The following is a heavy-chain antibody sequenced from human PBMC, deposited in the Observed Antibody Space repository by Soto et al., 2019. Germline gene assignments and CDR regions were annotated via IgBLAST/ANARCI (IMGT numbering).Heavy chain of an antibody. CDR2: INSDGSST. CDR3: ARGFANAYVFWRGYRGPNDMDV. J-gene: IGHJ6*04. Sequence: PGGSLRLSCAASGFTFSSYWMHWVRQAPGKGLVWVSRINSDGSSTSYADSMKGRFTISRDNAKNTLYLQMNSLRAEDTVVFYCARGFANAYVFWRGYRGPNDMDVWGKGTTVTVSS. CDR1: GFTFSSYW. D-gene: IGHD3-3*01. V-gene: IGHV3-74*01.